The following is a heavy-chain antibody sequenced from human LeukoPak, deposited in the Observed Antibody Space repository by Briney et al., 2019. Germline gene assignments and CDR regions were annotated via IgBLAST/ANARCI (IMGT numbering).Heavy chain of an antibody. CDR3: AKISFLRVSSGYYMGFDY. Sequence: GGSLRLSCAASGFTFSSYAMSWVRQAPGKGLEWVSAISGSGGSTYYADSVKGRFTISRDNSKNTLYLQMNSLRAEDTAVYYCAKISFLRVSSGYYMGFDYGAREPWSPSPQ. CDR1: GFTFSSYA. V-gene: IGHV3-23*01. D-gene: IGHD3-22*01. J-gene: IGHJ4*02. CDR2: ISGSGGST.